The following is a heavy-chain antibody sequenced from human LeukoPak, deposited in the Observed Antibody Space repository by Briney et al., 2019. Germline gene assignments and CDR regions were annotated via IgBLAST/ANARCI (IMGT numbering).Heavy chain of an antibody. CDR3: ARDEDGDYEVS. V-gene: IGHV3-21*01. CDR1: GFTFSSYS. CDR2: ISSSSSYI. J-gene: IGHJ5*02. Sequence: GGSLRLSCAASGFTFSSYSMNWVRQAPGKGLEWVSSISSSSSYIYYADSVKGRFTISRDNSKNTLYLQMNSLRAEDTAVYYCARDEDGDYEVSWGQGTLVTVSS. D-gene: IGHD4-17*01.